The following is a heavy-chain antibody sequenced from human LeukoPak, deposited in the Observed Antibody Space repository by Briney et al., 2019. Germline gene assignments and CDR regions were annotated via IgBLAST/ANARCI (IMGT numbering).Heavy chain of an antibody. CDR3: ARRISGAWFDP. CDR2: INHSGST. J-gene: IGHJ5*02. D-gene: IGHD2-15*01. Sequence: SETLSLTCSVSGFFISNGYYWGWIRQPPGKGLDWIGIINHSGSTYYNPPLKSRVTMSVDTSKNQFSLKLSSVTAADTALYYCARRISGAWFDPWGQGTLVTVSS. CDR1: GFFISNGYY. V-gene: IGHV4-38-2*02.